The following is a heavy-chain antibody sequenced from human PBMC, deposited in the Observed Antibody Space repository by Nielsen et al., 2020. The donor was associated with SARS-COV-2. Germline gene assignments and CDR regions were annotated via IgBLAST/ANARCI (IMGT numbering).Heavy chain of an antibody. CDR2: IYTDGST. D-gene: IGHD6-19*01. CDR3: AKRSGYTSGWYGDY. CDR1: GFTFSNSW. J-gene: IGHJ4*02. Sequence: GGSLRLSCAASGFTFSNSWMHWVRQAAGKGLDWVSVIYTDGSTSHADSVKGRFTISRDNSKNTLYLQMNSLRAEDTAVYYCAKRSGYTSGWYGDYWGQGTLVTVSS. V-gene: IGHV3-66*01.